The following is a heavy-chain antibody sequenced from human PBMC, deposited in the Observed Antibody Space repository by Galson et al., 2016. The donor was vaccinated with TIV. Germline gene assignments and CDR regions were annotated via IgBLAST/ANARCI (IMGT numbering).Heavy chain of an antibody. CDR2: MYSSGHT. J-gene: IGHJ6*02. Sequence: TLSLTCTVSGGSISGGVYFWSWIRQPAGRGLEWIGRMYSSGHTNYNPSLKSRVSISADTSKTQLSLRLSSVTAADTAVYYSATAGYSNLNYYGMDVWGQGTTVTVSS. V-gene: IGHV4-61*02. CDR1: GGSISGGVYF. CDR3: ATAGYSNLNYYGMDV. D-gene: IGHD4-11*01.